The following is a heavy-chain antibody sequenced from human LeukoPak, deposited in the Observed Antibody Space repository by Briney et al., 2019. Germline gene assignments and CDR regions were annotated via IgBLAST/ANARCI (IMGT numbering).Heavy chain of an antibody. CDR2: IYYSGST. D-gene: IGHD1-7*01. V-gene: IGHV4-59*01. CDR1: GGSISSYY. Sequence: SEILSLTCTVSGGSISSYYWSWIRQPPGKGLEWIGYIYYSGSTNYNPSLKSRVTISVDTSKNQFSLKLSSVTAADTAVYYCARGNWNYGYWGQGTLVTVSS. CDR3: ARGNWNYGY. J-gene: IGHJ4*02.